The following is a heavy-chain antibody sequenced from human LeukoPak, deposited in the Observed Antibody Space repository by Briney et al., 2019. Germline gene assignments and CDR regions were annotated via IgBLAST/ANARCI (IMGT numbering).Heavy chain of an antibody. Sequence: ASVKVSCKASGYTFTSHGISWVRQAPGQGLEWMGWISAYNGDTKYAQKTQGRVTMTTDASTSTAYMELRSLRSDDTAVYYCARHPSNTSGWYAYLDYWGQGTLVTVSS. CDR2: ISAYNGDT. CDR1: GYTFTSHG. D-gene: IGHD6-19*01. J-gene: IGHJ4*02. CDR3: ARHPSNTSGWYAYLDY. V-gene: IGHV1-18*01.